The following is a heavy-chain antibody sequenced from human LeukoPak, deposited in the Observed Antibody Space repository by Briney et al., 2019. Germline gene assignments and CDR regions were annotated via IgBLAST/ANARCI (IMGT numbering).Heavy chain of an antibody. J-gene: IGHJ5*02. CDR2: ISSSGGAI. CDR3: ARGTRTPDGSPSLSWFDP. D-gene: IGHD1-26*01. CDR1: GFTFSDFY. Sequence: GGSLRLSCTGSGFTFSDFYMTWIRQAPGKGLEWVSYISSSGGAIYNADSVKGRFTISRDNAKNSLYLQMNSLRAEDTAVYYCARGTRTPDGSPSLSWFDPWGQGTLVTVSS. V-gene: IGHV3-11*01.